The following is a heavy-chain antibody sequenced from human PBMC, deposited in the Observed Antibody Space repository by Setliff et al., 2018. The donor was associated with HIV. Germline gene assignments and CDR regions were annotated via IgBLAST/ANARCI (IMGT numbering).Heavy chain of an antibody. V-gene: IGHV1-69*10. CDR2: IILVQGIP. CDR1: GGTFSSSA. D-gene: IGHD6-19*01. Sequence: SVKVSCKASGGTFSSSAISWVRQAPGQGFEWLGGIILVQGIPNYAQKFQGRVTITADVSTSTAYMELSSLRSEDTAVYYCARDHGIAVAGTWGQGTLVTVSS. CDR3: ARDHGIAVAGT. J-gene: IGHJ5*02.